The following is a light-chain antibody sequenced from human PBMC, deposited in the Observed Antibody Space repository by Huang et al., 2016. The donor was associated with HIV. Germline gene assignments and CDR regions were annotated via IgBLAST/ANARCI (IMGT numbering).Light chain of an antibody. Sequence: DIQMTQSPSSLSASVGDRVTITCRASQSINTYLNWYQQKPGKAPNLLTYATSSLQSGVPSRVSGSGSGTDFTLTISRLQPEDFATYFCQQSYSTPRTFGQGTKVEIK. V-gene: IGKV1-39*01. CDR2: ATS. CDR1: QSINTY. CDR3: QQSYSTPRT. J-gene: IGKJ1*01.